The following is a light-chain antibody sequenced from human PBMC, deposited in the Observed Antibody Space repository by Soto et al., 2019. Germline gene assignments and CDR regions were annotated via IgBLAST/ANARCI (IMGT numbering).Light chain of an antibody. CDR2: AAS. CDR1: QGIGSW. V-gene: IGKV1-12*01. CDR3: QQTDSFPLP. Sequence: DIQMTQSPSSVAASVGDRVTITCRASQGIGSWLAWYQQKPGKAPKVMIFAASNLQSGVPSRFSGSGSGTDFTLTLSSLQPEDFGIYYCQQTDSFPLPFGQGTRLEIK. J-gene: IGKJ5*01.